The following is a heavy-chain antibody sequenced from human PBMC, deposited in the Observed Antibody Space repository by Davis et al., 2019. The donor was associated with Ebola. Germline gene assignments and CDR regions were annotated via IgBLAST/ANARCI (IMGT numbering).Heavy chain of an antibody. J-gene: IGHJ4*02. CDR1: GGSTRSYY. V-gene: IGHV4-59*12. Sequence: MPSETLSLTCTVSGGSTRSYYWSWIRQPPGKGLEWIGYIYHSGHTDSNPSLKSRVTMSVDTSKNQLSLKLNSVTAADTAVYYCAAAGYSSGWTFDYWGQGALVVVSS. D-gene: IGHD6-19*01. CDR3: AAAGYSSGWTFDY. CDR2: IYHSGHT.